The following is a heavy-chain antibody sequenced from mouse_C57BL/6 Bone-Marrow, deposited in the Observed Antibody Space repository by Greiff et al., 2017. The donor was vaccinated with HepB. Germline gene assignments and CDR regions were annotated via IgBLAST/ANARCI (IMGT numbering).Heavy chain of an antibody. CDR1: GFTFSDYY. J-gene: IGHJ1*03. V-gene: IGHV5-12*01. CDR3: ARDHYGSSYGYFDV. Sequence: EVQLQESGGGLVQPGGSLKLSCAASGFTFSDYYMYWVRQTPEKRLEWVAYISNGGGSTYYPDTVKGRFTISRDNAKNTLYLQMSRLKSEDTAMYYCARDHYGSSYGYFDVWGTGTTVTVSS. D-gene: IGHD1-1*01. CDR2: ISNGGGST.